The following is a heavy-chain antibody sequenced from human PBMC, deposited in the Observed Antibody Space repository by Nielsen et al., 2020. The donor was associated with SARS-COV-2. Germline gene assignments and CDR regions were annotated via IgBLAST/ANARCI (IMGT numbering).Heavy chain of an antibody. Sequence: GESLKISCAASGFTFSSYWMYWVRQAPGKGLVWVSRINSDGSSTSYVDSVKGRFTISRDNAKNTLYLQMNSLRAEDTAVYYCGLAGGYWGQGTLVTVSS. CDR2: INSDGSST. CDR3: GLAGGY. D-gene: IGHD6-19*01. CDR1: GFTFSSYW. V-gene: IGHV3-74*01. J-gene: IGHJ4*02.